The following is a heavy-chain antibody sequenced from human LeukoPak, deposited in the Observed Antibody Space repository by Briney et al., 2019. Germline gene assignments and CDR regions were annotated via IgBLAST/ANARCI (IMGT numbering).Heavy chain of an antibody. D-gene: IGHD3-16*01. J-gene: IGHJ5*02. Sequence: SETLSLTCTVSGGSISSYYWSWIRQPPGKGLEWIGYIYYSGSTNYNPSLKSRVTISVDTSKNQFSLKLSSVTAADTAVYYRARVLPLRWESVRLGFDPWGQGTLVTVSS. CDR3: ARVLPLRWESVRLGFDP. V-gene: IGHV4-59*01. CDR2: IYYSGST. CDR1: GGSISSYY.